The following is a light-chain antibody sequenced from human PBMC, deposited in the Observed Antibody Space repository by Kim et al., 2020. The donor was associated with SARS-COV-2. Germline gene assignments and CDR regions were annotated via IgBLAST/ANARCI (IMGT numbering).Light chain of an antibody. CDR2: DVS. CDR3: CSNAGRYTWA. Sequence: QSALTQPRSVSGSPGQSVTISCTGTSSDVGGYNYVSWYQQHPGKVPKLLIFDVSRRPSGVPDRFSGSKSGNTASLTISGLQAEDEADYYCCSNAGRYTWAFGGGTQLTVL. J-gene: IGLJ3*02. CDR1: SSDVGGYNY. V-gene: IGLV2-11*01.